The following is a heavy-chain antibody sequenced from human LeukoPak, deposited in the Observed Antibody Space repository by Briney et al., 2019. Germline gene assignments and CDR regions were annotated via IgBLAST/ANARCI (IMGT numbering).Heavy chain of an antibody. V-gene: IGHV1-18*01. Sequence: AASVKVSCKASGYTFTSYGISWVRQAPGQGLEWMGWISVYNGHTNYAQKFQGRVTMTTDTSTSIVYMELRSLRSDDTAVYYCAREREYYGSGSPGGIWGQGTMVTVSS. J-gene: IGHJ3*02. CDR1: GYTFTSYG. CDR2: ISVYNGHT. CDR3: AREREYYGSGSPGGI. D-gene: IGHD3-10*01.